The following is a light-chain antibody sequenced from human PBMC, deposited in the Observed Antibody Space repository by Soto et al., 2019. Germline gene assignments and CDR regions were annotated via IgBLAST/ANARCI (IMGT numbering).Light chain of an antibody. CDR2: GAS. J-gene: IGKJ1*01. CDR1: QSVSTNN. Sequence: EIVLTQSPGTLALSPGERATLYCRASQSVSTNNLAWYQRKPGQAPRLLIYGASSRATDIPDRFSGSGSGKDFTLTISRLEPEDFTVYSCQQYDSSPPTFGQGTKVEIK. V-gene: IGKV3-20*01. CDR3: QQYDSSPPT.